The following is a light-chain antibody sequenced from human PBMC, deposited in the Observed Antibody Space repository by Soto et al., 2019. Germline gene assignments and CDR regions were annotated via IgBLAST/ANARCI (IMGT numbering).Light chain of an antibody. Sequence: AIQMTQSPSSLSASVGDRVTITCRASQGIRDDLAWYQQKPGKAPKLLIYAASTLQSGVPSRFSGSGSGTDFTLTISRLEPEDFAVYYCQQYGSSPRTFGQGTRLEIK. V-gene: IGKV1-6*01. CDR3: QQYGSSPRT. CDR2: AAS. J-gene: IGKJ5*01. CDR1: QGIRDD.